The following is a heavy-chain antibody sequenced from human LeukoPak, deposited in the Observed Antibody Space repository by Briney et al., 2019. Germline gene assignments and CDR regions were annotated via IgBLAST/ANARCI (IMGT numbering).Heavy chain of an antibody. V-gene: IGHV3-49*03. Sequence: GGSLRLSCAASGFTFSDYYMSWIRQAPGKGLEWVGFIRSKAYGGTTEYAASVKGRFTISRDDSKSIAYLQMNSLKTEDTAVYYCTRDTRGRWLPYYFDYWGQGTLVTVSS. CDR3: TRDTRGRWLPYYFDY. CDR1: GFTFSDYY. CDR2: IRSKAYGGTT. J-gene: IGHJ4*02. D-gene: IGHD5-24*01.